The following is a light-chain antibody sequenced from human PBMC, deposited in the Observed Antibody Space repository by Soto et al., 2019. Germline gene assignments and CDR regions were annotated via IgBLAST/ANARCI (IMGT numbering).Light chain of an antibody. CDR1: QDIRKG. Sequence: AIQMTQSPSSLSASVGDRVTITCRASQDIRKGLAWYQQKPGKAPQILIYGASTLQTGVASRFSGSGSATDFTLTISSLQPEDSAAHYCVQDYNYPFTFGQGTKVDIK. V-gene: IGKV1-6*01. CDR3: VQDYNYPFT. CDR2: GAS. J-gene: IGKJ2*01.